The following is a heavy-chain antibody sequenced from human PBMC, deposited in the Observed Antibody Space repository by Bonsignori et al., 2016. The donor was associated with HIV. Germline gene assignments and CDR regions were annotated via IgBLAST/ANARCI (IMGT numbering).Heavy chain of an antibody. J-gene: IGHJ4*02. CDR3: ARLGGWLQIEYYFDY. V-gene: IGHV4-38-2*01. Sequence: WIRQPPGKGLEWIGSIYHSGSTYYNPSLKSRVTISVDTSKNQFSLKLSSVTAADTAVYYCARLGGWLQIEYYFDYWGQGTLVTVSS. CDR2: IYHSGST. D-gene: IGHD5-24*01.